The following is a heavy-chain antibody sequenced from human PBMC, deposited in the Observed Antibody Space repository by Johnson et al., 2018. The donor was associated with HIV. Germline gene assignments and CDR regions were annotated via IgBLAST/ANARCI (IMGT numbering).Heavy chain of an antibody. CDR1: GFTFSSYA. J-gene: IGHJ3*02. CDR3: ASAEQLAGGAFDI. CDR2: VNQDGSEN. Sequence: VQLVESGGDLVQPGRSLRLSCAASGFTFSSYAMHWVRQAPGKGLEWLANVNQDGSENYHLDSVRGLFTISRDNAKNSLYLQMKSLRADDTALYYCASAEQLAGGAFDIWGQGTMVTVSS. V-gene: IGHV3-7*03. D-gene: IGHD6-6*01.